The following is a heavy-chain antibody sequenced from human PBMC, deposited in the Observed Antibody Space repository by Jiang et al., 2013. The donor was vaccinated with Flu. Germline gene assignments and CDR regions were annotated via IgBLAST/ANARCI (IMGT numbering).Heavy chain of an antibody. Sequence: SGAEVKKPGASVKVSCKASGYTFTSYYMHWVRQAPGQGLEWMGIINPSGGSTSYAQKFQGRVTMTRDTSTSTVYMELSSLRSEDTAVYYCARERVVVIVGAYGMDVWGKGTTVTVSS. CDR3: ARERVVVIVGAYGMDV. V-gene: IGHV1-46*01. D-gene: IGHD3-22*01. J-gene: IGHJ6*04. CDR1: GYTFTSYY. CDR2: INPSGGST.